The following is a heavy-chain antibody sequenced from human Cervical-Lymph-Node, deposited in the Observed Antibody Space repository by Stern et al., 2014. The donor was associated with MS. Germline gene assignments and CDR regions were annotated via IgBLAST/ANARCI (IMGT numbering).Heavy chain of an antibody. Sequence: VTLRESGPTVVKPTQTLTLTCTFSGFSLSTSGVGVGWIRQPPGKALEWLALLYWDDDKRYSPSLKSRLTITKDTSKNQVVLTMTNVDPVDTGTYYCAHKLTRGICFDYWGQGTLVTVSS. V-gene: IGHV2-5*02. CDR1: GFSLSTSGVG. D-gene: IGHD3-9*01. CDR3: AHKLTRGICFDY. CDR2: LYWDDDK. J-gene: IGHJ4*02.